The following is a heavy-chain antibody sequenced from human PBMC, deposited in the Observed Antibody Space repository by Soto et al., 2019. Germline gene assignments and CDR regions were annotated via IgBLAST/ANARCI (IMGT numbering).Heavy chain of an antibody. Sequence: QVQLVESGGGVVQPGRSLRLSCAASGFTFSSYGMHWVRQAPGKGLEWVAGIWDDGNNKYYADSVKGLFTISRDNSKNTLYLQRNSLRAEHTAVYYCARDRGAPVINNSRQQPGILEYWGQGALVTVS. D-gene: IGHD6-13*01. CDR1: GFTFSSYG. CDR2: IWDDGNNK. J-gene: IGHJ4*02. V-gene: IGHV3-33*01. CDR3: ARDRGAPVINNSRQQPGILEY.